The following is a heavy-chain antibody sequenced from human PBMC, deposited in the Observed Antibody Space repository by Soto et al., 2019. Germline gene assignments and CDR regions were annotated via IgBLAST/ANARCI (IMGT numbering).Heavy chain of an antibody. Sequence: QVQLEQSGAEVKKPGSSLKVSCKATGGTFNKYAISWVRQAPGQGLEWMAGIIPVYGTPNYAQRFQDSVTIIADESTTTAYMEVNILKSEDTAIYYCSIVTAYGMDVWGPGTTVIVSS. CDR1: GGTFNKYA. CDR2: IIPVYGTP. J-gene: IGHJ6*02. V-gene: IGHV1-69*01. CDR3: SIVTAYGMDV. D-gene: IGHD2-15*01.